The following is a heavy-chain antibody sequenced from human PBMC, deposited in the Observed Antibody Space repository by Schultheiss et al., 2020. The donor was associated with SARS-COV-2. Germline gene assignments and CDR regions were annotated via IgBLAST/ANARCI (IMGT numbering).Heavy chain of an antibody. CDR2: IYSGGST. J-gene: IGHJ4*02. V-gene: IGHV3-53*01. CDR3: ARASSSSGYYAFDY. Sequence: GESLKISCAASGFTVSSNYMSWVRQAPGKGLEWVSVIYSGGSTYYADSVKGRFTISRHNSKNTLYLQMNSLRAEDTALYYCARASSSSGYYAFDYWGQGTLVTVSS. D-gene: IGHD3-22*01. CDR1: GFTVSSNY.